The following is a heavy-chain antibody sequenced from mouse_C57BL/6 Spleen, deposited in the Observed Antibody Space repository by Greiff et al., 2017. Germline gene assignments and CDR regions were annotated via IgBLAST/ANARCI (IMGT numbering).Heavy chain of an antibody. CDR1: GYTFTDYN. V-gene: IGHV1-22*01. Sequence: DVKLQESGPELVKPGASVKMSCKASGYTFTDYNMHWVKQSHGKSLEWIGYINPNNGGTSYNQKFKGKATLTVNKSSSTAYMELRSLTSEDSAVYYCASSSYYYAMDYWGQGTSVTVSS. D-gene: IGHD1-3*01. CDR3: ASSSYYYAMDY. CDR2: INPNNGGT. J-gene: IGHJ4*01.